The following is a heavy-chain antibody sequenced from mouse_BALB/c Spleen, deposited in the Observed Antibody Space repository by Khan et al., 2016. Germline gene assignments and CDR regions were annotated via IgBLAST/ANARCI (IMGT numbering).Heavy chain of an antibody. CDR3: AREGLRRGFAY. CDR2: ISDGGSYT. V-gene: IGHV5-4*02. CDR1: GFTCSDYY. J-gene: IGHJ3*01. D-gene: IGHD2-4*01. Sequence: EVELVESGGGLVKPGGSLKLSCAASGFTCSDYYMYWVRQTPEKRLEWVATISDGGSYTYYPDSVKGRFTISRDNAKTNRYLQMSSLKSEDTAMYYCAREGLRRGFAYWGQGTLGTVSA.